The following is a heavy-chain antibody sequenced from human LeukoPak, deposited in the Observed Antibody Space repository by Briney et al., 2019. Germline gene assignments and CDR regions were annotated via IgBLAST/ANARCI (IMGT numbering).Heavy chain of an antibody. CDR2: INSDGSST. CDR3: ARIDYDFWSGYSGPDY. J-gene: IGHJ4*02. V-gene: IGHV3-74*01. Sequence: GGSLRLSCAASGFTFSSYWMHWVRQAPGKGLVWVSRINSDGSSTSYADSVKGRFTISRDNAKNTLYLQMNSLRAEGTAVYYCARIDYDFWSGYSGPDYWGQGTLVTVSS. CDR1: GFTFSSYW. D-gene: IGHD3-3*01.